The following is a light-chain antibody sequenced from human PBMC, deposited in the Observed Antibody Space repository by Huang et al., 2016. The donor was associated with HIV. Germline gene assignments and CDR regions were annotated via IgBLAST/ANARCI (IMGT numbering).Light chain of an antibody. CDR2: AAS. Sequence: DIRMTQSPSSLSASVGDRVTITCRASQDISNYLAWFQQKPGKAPKSLIYAASNLLSGVPSRFSGSGSGTEFTLMISSLQPDDFATYYCQQYNNYPLTFGQGTKVQVK. CDR3: QQYNNYPLT. CDR1: QDISNY. V-gene: IGKV1-16*01. J-gene: IGKJ1*01.